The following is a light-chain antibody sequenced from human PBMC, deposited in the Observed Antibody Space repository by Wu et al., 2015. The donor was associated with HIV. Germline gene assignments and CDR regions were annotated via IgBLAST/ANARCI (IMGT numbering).Light chain of an antibody. CDR1: QSISNY. CDR2: AAS. Sequence: DIQMTQSPSSLSASVGDRVTITCRASQSISNYLNWYQQKPGKAPKLLIYAASSLQSGVPSRFSGSGSGTDFTLTISSLQSDDFATYYCQQTYDTPPTFGQGTRLGIK. CDR3: QQTYDTPPT. V-gene: IGKV1-39*01. J-gene: IGKJ5*01.